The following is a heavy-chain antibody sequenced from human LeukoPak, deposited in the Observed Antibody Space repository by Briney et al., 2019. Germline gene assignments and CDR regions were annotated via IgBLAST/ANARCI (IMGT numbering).Heavy chain of an antibody. V-gene: IGHV3-23*01. CDR3: AKDRSCTNNICHGDFDY. J-gene: IGHJ4*02. Sequence: GGSLRISCAASGFTFSNYAMTWVRQAPGKGLEWVSGISGSGGDTYYADSVKGRFTISRDNSKNTLYLQMNSLRDEDTAVYYCAKDRSCTNNICHGDFDYWGQGTLVTVSS. D-gene: IGHD2-8*01. CDR1: GFTFSNYA. CDR2: ISGSGGDT.